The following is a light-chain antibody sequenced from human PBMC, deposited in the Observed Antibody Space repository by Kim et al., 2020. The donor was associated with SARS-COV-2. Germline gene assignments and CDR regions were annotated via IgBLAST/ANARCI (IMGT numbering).Light chain of an antibody. J-gene: IGKJ2*01. CDR3: QQYSGMPLT. CDR2: AAS. CDR1: QGIYNS. V-gene: IGKV1-NL1*01. Sequence: DIQMTQSQSSLSASVGDRVTITCRASQGIYNSLAWYQQKPGTAPKLLLYAASRLESGVPSRFSGSGSGTDYSLTIDSLQPEDFATYYCQQYSGMPLTFGQGTKLEI.